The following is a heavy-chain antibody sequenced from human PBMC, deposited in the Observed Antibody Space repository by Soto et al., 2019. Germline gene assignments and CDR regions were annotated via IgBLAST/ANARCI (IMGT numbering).Heavy chain of an antibody. V-gene: IGHV3-21*01. D-gene: IGHD5-18*01. Sequence: PGGSLRLSCAASGFTFSSYSMNWVRQAPGKGLEWVSSISSSSSYIYYADSVKGRFTISRDNAKNSLYLQMSSLRAEDTAVYYCARFVDTAMVPGAHYFDYWGQGTLVTVSS. CDR3: ARFVDTAMVPGAHYFDY. CDR2: ISSSSSYI. CDR1: GFTFSSYS. J-gene: IGHJ4*02.